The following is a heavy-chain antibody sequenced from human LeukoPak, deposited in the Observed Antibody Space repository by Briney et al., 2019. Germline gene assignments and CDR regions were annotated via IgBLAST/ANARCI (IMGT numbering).Heavy chain of an antibody. CDR1: GYTFTSYG. Sequence: GASVKVSCKASGYTFTSYGISWVRQAPGQGLEWMGIINPSGGSTSYAQKLQGRVTMTTDTSTSTAYMELRSLRSDDTAVYYCARSYSGSYSVLWGQGTLVTVSS. CDR2: INPSGGST. V-gene: IGHV1-18*01. CDR3: ARSYSGSYSVL. D-gene: IGHD1-26*01. J-gene: IGHJ4*02.